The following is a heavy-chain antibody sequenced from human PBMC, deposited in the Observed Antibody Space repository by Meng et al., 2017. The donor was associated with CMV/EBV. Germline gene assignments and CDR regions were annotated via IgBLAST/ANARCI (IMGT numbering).Heavy chain of an antibody. J-gene: IGHJ3*02. D-gene: IGHD3-3*01. CDR1: GFTFSDYY. CDR2: ISSSGSTI. Sequence: GESLKISCAASGFTFSDYYMSWIRQAPGKGLEWVSYISSSGSTIYYADSVKGRFTISRDNAKNSLYLQMNSLRAEDTAVYYCAKELEYYDFWRGIGAFDIWGQGTMVTVSS. CDR3: AKELEYYDFWRGIGAFDI. V-gene: IGHV3-11*04.